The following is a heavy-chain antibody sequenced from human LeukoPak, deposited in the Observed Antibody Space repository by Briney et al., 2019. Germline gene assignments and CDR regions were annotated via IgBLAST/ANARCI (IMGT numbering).Heavy chain of an antibody. D-gene: IGHD3-10*01. V-gene: IGHV3-21*01. CDR2: ITSGSYI. CDR1: GFTFSSYG. CDR3: ARELYGSGANWFDP. Sequence: GGSLRLSCAASGFTFSSYGMNWVRQAPGKGLEWVSYITSGSYIYYADSVKGRFTISRDNAKNSLYLQTNSLRAEDTAVYYCARELYGSGANWFDPWGQGTLVTVSS. J-gene: IGHJ5*02.